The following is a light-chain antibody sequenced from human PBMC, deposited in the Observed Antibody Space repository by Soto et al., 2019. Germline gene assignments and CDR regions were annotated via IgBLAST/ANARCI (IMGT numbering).Light chain of an antibody. CDR1: RSDVGAYNY. CDR3: SSYTTSSIWL. V-gene: IGLV2-14*01. CDR2: EVT. Sequence: QSVLTQPASVSGSPGQSIAISCTGTRSDVGAYNYVSWYQQHPGKAPKLMISEVTNRPSGVSDRFSGSKSGNTASLTISGLQAEDEADYYCSSYTTSSIWLFGGGTKLTVL. J-gene: IGLJ3*02.